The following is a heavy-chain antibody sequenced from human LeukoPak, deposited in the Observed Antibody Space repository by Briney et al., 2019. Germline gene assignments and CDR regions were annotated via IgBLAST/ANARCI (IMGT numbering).Heavy chain of an antibody. CDR1: GGSFSGYY. Sequence: SETLSLTCAVYGGSFSGYYWSWIRQPPGKGLEWIGEINQSGSTNYIPSLKSRVTISVDTSKNQFSLKLSSVTAADTAVYYCARGVGVYSNYPTDYYYYYMDVWGKGTTVTVSS. CDR3: ARGVGVYSNYPTDYYYYYMDV. CDR2: INQSGST. D-gene: IGHD4-11*01. V-gene: IGHV4-34*01. J-gene: IGHJ6*03.